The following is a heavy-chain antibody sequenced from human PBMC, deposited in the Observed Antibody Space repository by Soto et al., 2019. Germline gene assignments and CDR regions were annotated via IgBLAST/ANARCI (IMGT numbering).Heavy chain of an antibody. V-gene: IGHV3-23*01. CDR3: AKDLTLYGEYAEYFQH. J-gene: IGHJ1*01. D-gene: IGHD4-17*01. CDR1: GFTFSNYA. CDR2: ISGSGGST. Sequence: PGGSLRLSCAASGFTFSNYAMSWVRQAPGKGLEWVSTISGSGGSTYYANSVKGRFTISRDNSKTTLYLQMNSLRAEDTAVYYCAKDLTLYGEYAEYFQHWGQGTLVTVSS.